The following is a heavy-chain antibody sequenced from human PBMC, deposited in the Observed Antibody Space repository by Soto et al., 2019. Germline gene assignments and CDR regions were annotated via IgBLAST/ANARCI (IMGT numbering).Heavy chain of an antibody. CDR2: INPNSGGT. Sequence: ASVKVSCKASGYTFSDYYIHWVRQAPGQGLEWMGWINPNSGGTKYAPKFQGGVTMTRDTSITAAYMELSRLRSGDTAVYYCAREPATAKPEGVDFWGQGXLVTVYS. CDR3: AREPATAKPEGVDF. J-gene: IGHJ4*02. D-gene: IGHD1-1*01. CDR1: GYTFSDYY. V-gene: IGHV1-2*02.